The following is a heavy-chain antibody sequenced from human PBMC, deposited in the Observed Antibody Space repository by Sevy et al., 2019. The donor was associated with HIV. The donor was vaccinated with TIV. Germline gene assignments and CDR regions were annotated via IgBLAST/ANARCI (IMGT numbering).Heavy chain of an antibody. D-gene: IGHD3-3*01. V-gene: IGHV3-48*03. CDR2: ISSSGSTI. CDR3: ARGRGVTIFGVVGYFDY. CDR1: GFTFSSYE. Sequence: GGSLRLSCAASGFTFSSYEMNWVRQAPGKGLEWVSYISSSGSTIYYADSVKGRFTISRDNANNSLYLQMNSLRAEDTAVYYCARGRGVTIFGVVGYFDYWGQGTLVTVSS. J-gene: IGHJ4*02.